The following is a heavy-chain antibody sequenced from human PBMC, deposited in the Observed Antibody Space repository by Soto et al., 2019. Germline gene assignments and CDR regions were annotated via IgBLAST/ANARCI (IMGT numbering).Heavy chain of an antibody. Sequence: QVQLQESGPGLVKPSETLSLTCTVSGASISRDHWNWIRQPPGKGLEWIGEYSGTTNYNPSLRTRVNISADTSNNRFSLKLSSVTAADTAVYFCATYTTGGGGRGYWGQGTLVTVSS. D-gene: IGHD3-16*01. V-gene: IGHV4-59*08. CDR2: YSGTT. CDR1: GASISRDH. J-gene: IGHJ4*02. CDR3: ATYTTGGGGRGY.